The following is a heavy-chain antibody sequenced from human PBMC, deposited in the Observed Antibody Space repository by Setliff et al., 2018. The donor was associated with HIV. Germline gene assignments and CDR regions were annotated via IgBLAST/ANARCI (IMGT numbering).Heavy chain of an antibody. CDR1: GFTFDRYW. Sequence: LRLSCAASGFTFDRYWMHWVRQAPGKGLVWVSRVNTDGSSKTYADSVKDRFTISRDNAKNTLYLQMHDLRSEDTAIYYCVKEYHTTATDTRVANYFDYWGQGTLVTVSS. D-gene: IGHD6-13*01. CDR2: VNTDGSSK. J-gene: IGHJ4*02. V-gene: IGHV3-74*01. CDR3: VKEYHTTATDTRVANYFDY.